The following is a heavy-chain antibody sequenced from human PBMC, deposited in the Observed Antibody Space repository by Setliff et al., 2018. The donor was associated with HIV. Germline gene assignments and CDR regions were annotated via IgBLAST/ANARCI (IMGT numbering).Heavy chain of an antibody. D-gene: IGHD2-8*02. Sequence: GASVKVSCKGSGYTFTGYYVHWVRLAPGQGLEWMGWINPNVGGTTYAQKFQGRVTMTRDTSISTAYMELSRLTSDDTALYYCARGADYSDTGGQYRYWGQGTLVTVSS. CDR3: ARGADYSDTGGQYRY. CDR1: GYTFTGYY. V-gene: IGHV1-2*02. J-gene: IGHJ4*02. CDR2: INPNVGGT.